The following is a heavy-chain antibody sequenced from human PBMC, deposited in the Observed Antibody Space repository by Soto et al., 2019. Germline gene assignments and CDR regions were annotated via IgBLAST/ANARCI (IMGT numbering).Heavy chain of an antibody. Sequence: GGSLRLSCAASGYTFSRYAVRWVRQAPGKGLEWVSSIKSDDTTYYADSVNGRFTISRDNSKSTLFLQMSSLRAEDTALYFWPKMSASLGFYDYWGQGTLVTVSS. CDR1: GYTFSRYA. V-gene: IGHV3-23*01. J-gene: IGHJ4*02. D-gene: IGHD3-16*01. CDR3: PKMSASLGFYDY. CDR2: IKSDDTT.